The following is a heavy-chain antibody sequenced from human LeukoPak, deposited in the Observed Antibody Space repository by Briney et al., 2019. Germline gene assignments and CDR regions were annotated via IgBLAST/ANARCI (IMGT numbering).Heavy chain of an antibody. CDR2: IYYSGST. CDR1: GGSISSSSYY. J-gene: IGHJ6*03. CDR3: ARTPPHCSSTSCYENRMKYYYYMDV. D-gene: IGHD2-2*01. V-gene: IGHV4-39*07. Sequence: SETLSLTCTVSGGSISSSSYYWGWIRQPPGKGLEWIGSIYYSGSTYYNPSLKSRVTISVDTSKNQFSLKLSSVAAADTAVYYCARTPPHCSSTSCYENRMKYYYYMDVWGKGTTVTVSS.